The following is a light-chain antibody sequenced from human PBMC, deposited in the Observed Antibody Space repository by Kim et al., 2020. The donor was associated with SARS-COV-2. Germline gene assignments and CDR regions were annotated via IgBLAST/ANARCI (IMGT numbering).Light chain of an antibody. J-gene: IGLJ1*01. CDR1: NIGSRS. CDR2: YDS. Sequence: APGKTATITCGGNNIGSRSVHWYQQKPGQAPVLFIYYDSDRPSGIPERFSGSNSGNTATLTISRVEAGDEADYYCQVWDRNNDHYVFGTGTKVTVL. V-gene: IGLV3-21*04. CDR3: QVWDRNNDHYV.